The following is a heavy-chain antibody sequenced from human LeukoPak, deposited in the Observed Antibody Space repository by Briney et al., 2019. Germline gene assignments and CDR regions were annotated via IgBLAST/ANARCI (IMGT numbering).Heavy chain of an antibody. J-gene: IGHJ4*02. CDR2: IYYSGST. Sequence: SETLSLTCTVSGGSISSYYWSWIRQPPGKGLEWIGYIYYSGSTNYNPSLKSRVTISVDTSKNQFSLKLSSVTAADTAVYYCASVRGYCSGGSCYDYHFDYWGQGTLVTVSS. V-gene: IGHV4-59*01. D-gene: IGHD2-15*01. CDR1: GGSISSYY. CDR3: ASVRGYCSGGSCYDYHFDY.